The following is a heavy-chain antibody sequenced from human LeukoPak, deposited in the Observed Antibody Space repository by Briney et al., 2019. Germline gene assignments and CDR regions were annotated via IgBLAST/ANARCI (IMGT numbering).Heavy chain of an antibody. CDR1: GYSFTGYW. J-gene: IGHJ4*02. D-gene: IGHD6-13*01. V-gene: IGHV5-51*01. Sequence: GESLQISCKGSGYSFTGYWIAWVRQLPGKGLEWMGIIYPADSDTRYSPSFQGQVTMSADKSITTAYLQWSSLKASDTAMYYCARLGAAGDYWGQGTLVTVSS. CDR3: ARLGAAGDY. CDR2: IYPADSDT.